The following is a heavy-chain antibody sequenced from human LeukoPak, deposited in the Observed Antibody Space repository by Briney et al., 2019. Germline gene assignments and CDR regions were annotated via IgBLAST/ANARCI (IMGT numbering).Heavy chain of an antibody. Sequence: GGSLRLSCAASGFTFSSYWMSWVRQAPGKGLEWVANIKKDGSEKYYVDSVKGRFTISRDNAKTSLYLQMNSLRAEDTAVYYCARSEGSGYVDYWGQGTLVTVSS. J-gene: IGHJ4*02. CDR1: GFTFSSYW. V-gene: IGHV3-7*03. CDR3: ARSEGSGYVDY. D-gene: IGHD3-10*01. CDR2: IKKDGSEK.